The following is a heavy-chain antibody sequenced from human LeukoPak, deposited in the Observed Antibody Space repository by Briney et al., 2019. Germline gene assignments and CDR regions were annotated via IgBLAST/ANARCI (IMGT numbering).Heavy chain of an antibody. V-gene: IGHV4-61*05. CDR1: GGSISSSSYY. Sequence: SETLSLTCTVSGGSISSSSYYWDWIRQPPGKGLEWIGYIYYSGSTNYNPSLKSRVTISVDTSKNQFSLRLSSVTAADTAVYYCARGSRVTRYYYDSSGSEQDFDYWGQGTLVTVSS. J-gene: IGHJ4*02. CDR3: ARGSRVTRYYYDSSGSEQDFDY. CDR2: IYYSGST. D-gene: IGHD3-22*01.